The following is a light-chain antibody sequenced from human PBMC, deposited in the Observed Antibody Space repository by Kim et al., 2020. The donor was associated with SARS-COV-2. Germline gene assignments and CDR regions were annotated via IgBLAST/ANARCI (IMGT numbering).Light chain of an antibody. J-gene: IGLJ3*02. CDR2: GKN. CDR3: KSRDSSGNQWV. V-gene: IGLV3-19*01. Sequence: ALRQTVRITCQGDSLRNYFASWYQQKPGQAPILVFYGKNNRHSGIPDRFSGSSSGNTASLTITGAQAEDEAAYYCKSRDSSGNQWVFGGGTKVTVL. CDR1: SLRNYF.